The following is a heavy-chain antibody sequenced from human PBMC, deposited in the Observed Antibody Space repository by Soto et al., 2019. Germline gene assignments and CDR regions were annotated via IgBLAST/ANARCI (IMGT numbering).Heavy chain of an antibody. CDR1: GFTVSSNY. V-gene: IGHV3-66*01. CDR3: ARGSVATICPDY. J-gene: IGHJ4*02. Sequence: GGSLRLSCAASGFTVSSNYMSWVRQAPGKGLEWVSVIYSGGSTYYADSVKGRFTISRDNSKNTLYLQMNSLRAEDTAVYYCARGSVATICPDYWGQGTLVTVSS. CDR2: IYSGGST. D-gene: IGHD5-12*01.